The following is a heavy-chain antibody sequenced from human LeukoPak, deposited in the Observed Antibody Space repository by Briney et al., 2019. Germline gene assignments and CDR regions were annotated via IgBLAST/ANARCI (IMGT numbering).Heavy chain of an antibody. CDR2: IYTSGSSGST. V-gene: IGHV4-4*07. CDR3: ARGNGYFDF. J-gene: IGHJ4*02. Sequence: SETLSLTCSVSGASISTYYWSWIRQPAGKGLEWIGRIYTSGSSGSTNYNPSLKSRVTMSVDTSKNQFSLKLSSVTAADPAVYYCARGNGYFDFWGRGTLATVSS. D-gene: IGHD2-8*01. CDR1: GASISTYY.